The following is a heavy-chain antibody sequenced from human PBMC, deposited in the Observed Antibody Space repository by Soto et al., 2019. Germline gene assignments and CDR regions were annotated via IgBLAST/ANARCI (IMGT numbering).Heavy chain of an antibody. V-gene: IGHV1-24*01. CDR3: ATYYVPHNAFDL. Sequence: ASVKVSCKASGYTFTSYGISWVRQAPGKGLEWMGGFDPEDGETIYAQKFQGRVTMTEDTSTDTAYMELSSLRSEDTAVYYCATYYVPHNAFDLCGQGTMVTVSS. CDR2: FDPEDGET. D-gene: IGHD3-10*02. CDR1: GYTFTSYG. J-gene: IGHJ3*01.